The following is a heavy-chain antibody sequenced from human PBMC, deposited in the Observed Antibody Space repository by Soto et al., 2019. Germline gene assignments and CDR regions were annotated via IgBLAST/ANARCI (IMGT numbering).Heavy chain of an antibody. V-gene: IGHV3-23*01. D-gene: IGHD2-15*01. J-gene: IGHJ6*02. Sequence: GGSLRLSCAASGFTFSSYAMSWVRQAPGKGLEWVSAISGSGGSTYYADSVKGRFTISRDNSKNTLYLQMNSLRAEDTAVYYCAKGRRGSTVVGSYYYYGMDVWGQGTTVTVSS. CDR2: ISGSGGST. CDR1: GFTFSSYA. CDR3: AKGRRGSTVVGSYYYYGMDV.